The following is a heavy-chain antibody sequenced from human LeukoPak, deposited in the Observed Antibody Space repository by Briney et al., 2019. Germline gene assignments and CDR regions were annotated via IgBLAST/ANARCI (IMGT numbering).Heavy chain of an antibody. CDR3: AREGSYYYYDSSAYYYGLFDY. Sequence: GGSLRLSCAASGFTFSSYGMSCVRQAPGEGGEWVASISRSSSYIYYADSVKGRFTISRDNATNTLYLQMNSLRAEDTAVYYCAREGSYYYYDSSAYYYGLFDYWGQGTLVTVSS. V-gene: IGHV3-21*01. CDR2: ISRSSSYI. CDR1: GFTFSSYG. J-gene: IGHJ4*02. D-gene: IGHD3-22*01.